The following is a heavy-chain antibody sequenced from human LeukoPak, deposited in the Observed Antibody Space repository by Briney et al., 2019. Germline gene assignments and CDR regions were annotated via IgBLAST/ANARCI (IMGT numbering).Heavy chain of an antibody. V-gene: IGHV4-34*01. J-gene: IGHJ4*02. CDR3: ARGSGRVVRGVSHYFDY. D-gene: IGHD3-10*01. Sequence: SETLSLTCAVYGGSFSGYYWSWIRQPPGKGLEWIGEINHSGSTNYNPSLKSRVIISVDTSKNQFSLKLSSVTAADTAVYYCARGSGRVVRGVSHYFDYWGQGTLVTVSS. CDR1: GGSFSGYY. CDR2: INHSGST.